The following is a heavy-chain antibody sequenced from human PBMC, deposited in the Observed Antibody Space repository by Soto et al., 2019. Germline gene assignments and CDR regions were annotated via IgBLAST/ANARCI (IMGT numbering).Heavy chain of an antibody. CDR2: IIPFFRAP. J-gene: IGHJ6*02. CDR1: GGTFSTSA. D-gene: IGHD3-3*02. V-gene: IGHV1-69*12. CDR3: ARDKVRPQLGGNYYYIAEV. Sequence: QVQLVQSGSEVKKPGSSVKVSCKVSGGTFSTSAVSWVRQAPGQGLEWMGGIIPFFRAPDYGQKFQGRITITADESATTAFLELTGLGFELTPVYYCARDKVRPQLGGNYYYIAEVWGQGRTVTVS.